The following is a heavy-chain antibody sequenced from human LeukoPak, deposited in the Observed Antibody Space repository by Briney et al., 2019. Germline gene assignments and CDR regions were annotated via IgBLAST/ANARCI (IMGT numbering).Heavy chain of an antibody. CDR3: ARAVAGRATFGY. D-gene: IGHD6-19*01. Sequence: SETLSLTCTVSGVSIGSFYLSWIRQFPGKGLEWIGFVYYSGSANYSPSLKSRVSISVDTEKNQFSLRLTSVTAADTAVYYCARAVAGRATFGYWGQGSLVTVSS. CDR2: VYYSGSA. CDR1: GVSIGSFY. J-gene: IGHJ4*02. V-gene: IGHV4-59*01.